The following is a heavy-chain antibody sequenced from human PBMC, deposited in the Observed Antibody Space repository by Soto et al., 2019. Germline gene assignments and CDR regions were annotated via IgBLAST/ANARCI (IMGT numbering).Heavy chain of an antibody. V-gene: IGHV3-23*01. D-gene: IGHD6-6*01. Sequence: GGSLRLSCAASGFTFSTYSMNWVRQAPGEGLEWVSAISGSGGSTYYADSVKGRFTISRDNSKNTLYLQMNSLRAEDTAVYYCAKFGFRSSMGWFDPWGQGTLVTVSS. CDR2: ISGSGGST. J-gene: IGHJ5*02. CDR1: GFTFSTYS. CDR3: AKFGFRSSMGWFDP.